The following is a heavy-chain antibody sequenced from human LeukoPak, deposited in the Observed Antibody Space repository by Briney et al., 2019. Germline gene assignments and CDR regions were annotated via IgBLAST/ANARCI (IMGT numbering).Heavy chain of an antibody. D-gene: IGHD2-21*01. CDR3: ARVISTTYKYMDV. J-gene: IGHJ6*02. CDR2: ITDSGSST. CDR1: AFTFSSYA. V-gene: IGHV3-23*01. Sequence: PGGSLRLSCAASAFTFSSYAMRWVGQAPGRGLEWVSTITDSGSSTYYADSVKGRFTISRDNSKKTLYLQMNSLRAEDTALYFCARVISTTYKYMDVWGQGTPVTVSS.